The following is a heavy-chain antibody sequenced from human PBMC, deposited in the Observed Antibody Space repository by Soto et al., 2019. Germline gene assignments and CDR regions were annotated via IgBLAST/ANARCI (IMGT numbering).Heavy chain of an antibody. Sequence: LSLTCTVSSGSVSTYYWSWIRQPAGKGLEWIGRIFINGNTNYNPSLRSRVTMSVDTSKGQFSLNLTSVTAADTAVYFCARSGGSYNFDSWGQGILVTVSS. V-gene: IGHV4-4*07. D-gene: IGHD1-26*01. J-gene: IGHJ4*02. CDR3: ARSGGSYNFDS. CDR1: SGSVSTYY. CDR2: IFINGNT.